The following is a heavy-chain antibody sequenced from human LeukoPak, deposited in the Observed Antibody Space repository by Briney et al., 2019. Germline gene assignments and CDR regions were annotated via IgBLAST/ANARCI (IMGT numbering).Heavy chain of an antibody. V-gene: IGHV4-39*01. D-gene: IGHD6-13*01. CDR2: IYYSGTT. J-gene: IGHJ4*02. Sequence: PSETLSLTCTVSGASISSNNYYWGWIRQPPGKGLEWIGSIYYSGTTYYNPSLKSRVTISVDASKNQFSLTLSSVTAADTTVYYCAXGXPVXSSSWIDYFDYWGQGTLVTVSS. CDR3: AXGXPVXSSSWIDYFDY. CDR1: GASISSNNYY.